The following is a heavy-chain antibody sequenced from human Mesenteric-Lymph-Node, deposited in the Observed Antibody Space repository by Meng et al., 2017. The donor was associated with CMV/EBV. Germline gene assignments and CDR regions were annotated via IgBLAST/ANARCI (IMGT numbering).Heavy chain of an antibody. V-gene: IGHV3-74*01. D-gene: IGHD1-26*01. CDR3: TSSLGGLDAFDF. Sequence: ETLSLTCTVSGGSISSSSYYWGWIRQPPGKGLVWVSRINSDGSSTSYADSVKGRFTISRDNAKNTLYLQMGSLRAEDTALYYCTSSLGGLDAFDFWGQGTMVTVSS. J-gene: IGHJ3*01. CDR1: GGSISSSSYY. CDR2: INSDGSST.